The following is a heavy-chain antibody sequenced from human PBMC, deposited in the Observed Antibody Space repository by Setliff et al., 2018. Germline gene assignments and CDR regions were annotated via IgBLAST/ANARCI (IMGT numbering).Heavy chain of an antibody. Sequence: GGSLRLSCAASGFTFSGSAMHWVRQASGKGLEWVGRIRSKSDSYATIYAASVRGRFTISRDDSKNTAYLQMNSLKTEDTAVYYCTTGSVCVGDCYSGRLNYWGQGTLVTVSS. J-gene: IGHJ4*02. CDR1: GFTFSGSA. D-gene: IGHD2-21*02. CDR2: IRSKSDSYAT. CDR3: TTGSVCVGDCYSGRLNY. V-gene: IGHV3-73*01.